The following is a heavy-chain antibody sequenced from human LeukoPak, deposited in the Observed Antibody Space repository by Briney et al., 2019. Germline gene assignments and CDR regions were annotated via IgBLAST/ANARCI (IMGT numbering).Heavy chain of an antibody. CDR2: MNPNSGNT. J-gene: IGHJ6*03. CDR1: GGTFTSYD. D-gene: IGHD6-13*01. Sequence: ASVKVSCKASGGTFTSYDINWVRQATGQGLEWMGWMNPNSGNTGYAQKFQGRVAITRNTSISTAYMELSSLRSEDTAVYYCARGASSSWYSYYYYYYYMDVWGKGTTVTVSS. CDR3: ARGASSSWYSYYYYYYYMDV. V-gene: IGHV1-8*03.